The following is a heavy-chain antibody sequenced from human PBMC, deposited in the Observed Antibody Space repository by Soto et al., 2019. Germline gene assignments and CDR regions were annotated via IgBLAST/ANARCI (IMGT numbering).Heavy chain of an antibody. CDR2: INPSGGST. J-gene: IGHJ6*02. CDR1: GYTFTSYY. Sequence: ASVKVSCKASGYTFTSYYMHWVRQAPGQGLEWMGIINPSGGSTSYAQKFQGRVTMTRDTSTSTVYMELSSLRCGDTAVYYCASTVTTDDYYYYYGMDVWGQGTTVTVSS. CDR3: ASTVTTDDYYYYYGMDV. V-gene: IGHV1-46*01. D-gene: IGHD4-17*01.